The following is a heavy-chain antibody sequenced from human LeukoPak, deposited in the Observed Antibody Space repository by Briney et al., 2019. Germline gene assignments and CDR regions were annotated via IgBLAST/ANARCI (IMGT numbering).Heavy chain of an antibody. CDR3: ARDGYPWYFDY. CDR2: IYSGGST. V-gene: IGHV3-53*01. J-gene: IGHJ4*02. CDR1: GFTFSSYA. D-gene: IGHD5-12*01. Sequence: GGSLRLSCAASGFTFSSYAMHWVRQAPGKGLEWVSVIYSGGSTYYADSVKGRFTISGDNSKNTLYLQMNSLRAEDTAVYYCARDGYPWYFDYWGQGTLVTVSS.